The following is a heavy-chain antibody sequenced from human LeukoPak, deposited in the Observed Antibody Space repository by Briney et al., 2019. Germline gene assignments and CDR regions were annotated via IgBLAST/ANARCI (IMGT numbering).Heavy chain of an antibody. Sequence: GGSLILSCADSGFTFSSYSMNWVREAPGKGLEWVSSIRSGSSHTSHADSVKGRFTISRDNAKNSLYLQMNSLRAEDTAVYYCARYGPHSWDGYNSVDYWGQGTLVTVSS. CDR3: ARYGPHSWDGYNSVDY. D-gene: IGHD5-24*01. J-gene: IGHJ4*02. V-gene: IGHV3-21*01. CDR2: IRSGSSHT. CDR1: GFTFSSYS.